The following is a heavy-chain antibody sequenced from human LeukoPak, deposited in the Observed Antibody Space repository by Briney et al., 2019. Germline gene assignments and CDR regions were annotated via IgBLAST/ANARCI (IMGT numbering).Heavy chain of an antibody. V-gene: IGHV4-34*01. J-gene: IGHJ4*02. Sequence: SETLSLTCAVYGGSFSGYYWSWIRQPPGKGLEWIGEINHSGSTNYNPSLKSRVTISVDTSKNQFSLKLSSVTAADTAVYYCARAQYGFHFDCWGQGTLVTVSS. CDR2: INHSGST. CDR3: ARAQYGFHFDC. D-gene: IGHD3-10*01. CDR1: GGSFSGYY.